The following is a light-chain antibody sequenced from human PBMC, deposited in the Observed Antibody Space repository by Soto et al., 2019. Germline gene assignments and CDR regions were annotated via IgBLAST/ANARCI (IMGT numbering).Light chain of an antibody. Sequence: DIQMTQSPSYLSASVGDRVTITCRASQSISSYLNWYQQKPGKAPKXMIYAASSLQSGVPSRFSGSGSGTDFTLTISSLQPEDVATYYCQQSYSTPRTFGQGTKVDIK. CDR3: QQSYSTPRT. CDR2: AAS. CDR1: QSISSY. J-gene: IGKJ1*01. V-gene: IGKV1-39*01.